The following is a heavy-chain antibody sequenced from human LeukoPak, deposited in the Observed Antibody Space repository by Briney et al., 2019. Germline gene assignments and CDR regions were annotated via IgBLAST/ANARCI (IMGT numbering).Heavy chain of an antibody. V-gene: IGHV3-23*01. J-gene: IGHJ4*02. Sequence: GGSLRLSCAASGFTFSNYAMNWVRQAPGMGLEWVSGISGSGGGTYYADPVKGRFTISRDNSKNTLYLQMNSLRAEDTAVYYCAKDRATSGDTSGFDYWGQGTLVTVSS. CDR3: AKDRATSGDTSGFDY. CDR1: GFTFSNYA. CDR2: ISGSGGGT. D-gene: IGHD3-22*01.